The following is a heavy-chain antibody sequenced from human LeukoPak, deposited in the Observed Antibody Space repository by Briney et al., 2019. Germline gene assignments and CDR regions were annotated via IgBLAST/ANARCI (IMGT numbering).Heavy chain of an antibody. CDR3: TRDEYKGSATFNY. D-gene: IGHD1-1*01. Sequence: SVKVLCKASGGTFRSAAMSWVRQAPGQGLEWVGHIILMFGTTTYAQNFQGRVTISADESTTTVYMELTGLTSDDTAIYYCTRDEYKGSATFNYWGQGTQVIVSS. CDR2: IILMFGTT. J-gene: IGHJ4*02. V-gene: IGHV1-69*13. CDR1: GGTFRSAA.